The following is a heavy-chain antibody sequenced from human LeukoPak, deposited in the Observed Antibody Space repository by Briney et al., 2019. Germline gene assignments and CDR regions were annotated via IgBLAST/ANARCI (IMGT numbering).Heavy chain of an antibody. CDR1: GFAFGSSA. CDR2: FSRSGPAT. J-gene: IGHJ4*02. V-gene: IGHV3-23*01. D-gene: IGHD3-3*01. CDR3: AVLRFLEWTFDY. Sequence: GGSLSLSCVASGFAFGSSAMSWVRQAPGKGPEWVATFSRSGPATYYADSVKGRFTISRDNAKNSLYLQMNSLRAEDTAVYYCAVLRFLEWTFDYWGQGTLVTVSS.